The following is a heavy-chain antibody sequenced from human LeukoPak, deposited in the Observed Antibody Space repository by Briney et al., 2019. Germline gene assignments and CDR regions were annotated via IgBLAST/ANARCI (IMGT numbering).Heavy chain of an antibody. CDR2: IFYSGST. V-gene: IGHV4-39*01. CDR3: GKQTKFRGQRDY. Sequence: PSETLSLTCTVSGGSISSSSYYWGWIRQPPGKGLEWIGSIFYSGSTYYNPSLKSRATISVDTSKNQFSLKLSSVTAADTAVYFRGKQTKFRGQRDYWGQGTLVTVSS. J-gene: IGHJ4*02. D-gene: IGHD1-14*01. CDR1: GGSISSSSYY.